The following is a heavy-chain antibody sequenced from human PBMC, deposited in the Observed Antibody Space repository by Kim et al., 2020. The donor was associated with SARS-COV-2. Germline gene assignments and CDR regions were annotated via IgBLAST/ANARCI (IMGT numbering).Heavy chain of an antibody. Sequence: ASVKVSYKASGYSFTTYGLNWVRQAPGQGLEWMGWINTNTGNPTYAQGFTGQFVFSVDTSVSTAYLHITSLKAEDTAVYYCARGPWSSSWGAYFDYWGQG. CDR3: ARGPWSSSWGAYFDY. CDR1: GYSFTTYG. CDR2: INTNTGNP. V-gene: IGHV7-4-1*02. J-gene: IGHJ4*02. D-gene: IGHD6-13*01.